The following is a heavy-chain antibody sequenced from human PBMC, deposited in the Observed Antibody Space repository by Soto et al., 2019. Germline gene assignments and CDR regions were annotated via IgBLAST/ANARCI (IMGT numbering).Heavy chain of an antibody. CDR3: AKDEFDCSSTSCYAYYYYYMDV. J-gene: IGHJ6*03. D-gene: IGHD2-2*01. CDR2: ISGSGGST. Sequence: GGSLRLSCAASGFTFSSYAMSWVRQAPGKGLEWVSAISGSGGSTYYADSVKGRFTISRDNSKNTLYLQMNSLRAEDTAVYYCAKDEFDCSSTSCYAYYYYYMDVWGKGTTVTVSS. V-gene: IGHV3-23*01. CDR1: GFTFSSYA.